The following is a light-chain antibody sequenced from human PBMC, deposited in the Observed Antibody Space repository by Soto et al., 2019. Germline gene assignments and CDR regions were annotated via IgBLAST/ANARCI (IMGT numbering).Light chain of an antibody. CDR2: GAS. CDR3: QQYNNWPYT. Sequence: EIVMTQSPATLSVSPGERATLSCRASQSVSSNFAWYQQKPGQAPRLLIYGASTRATGIPARFSGSGSGTELPLTISSLQSEDFAVYYCQQYNNWPYTFGQGTKLEIK. CDR1: QSVSSN. J-gene: IGKJ2*01. V-gene: IGKV3-15*01.